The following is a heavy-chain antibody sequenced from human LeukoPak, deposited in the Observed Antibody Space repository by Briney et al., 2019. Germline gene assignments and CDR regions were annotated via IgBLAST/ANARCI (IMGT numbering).Heavy chain of an antibody. V-gene: IGHV4-59*08. J-gene: IGHJ5*02. CDR1: GGSISSYY. CDR3: ARRSSSFDP. D-gene: IGHD2-2*01. CDR2: IYYSGST. Sequence: SETLSLTCTVSGGSISSYYWSWIRQPPGKGLEWIGYIYYSGSTYYNPSLKSRVTISVDTSKNQFYLRLSSVTAADTAVYYCARRSSSFDPWGQGTLVTVSS.